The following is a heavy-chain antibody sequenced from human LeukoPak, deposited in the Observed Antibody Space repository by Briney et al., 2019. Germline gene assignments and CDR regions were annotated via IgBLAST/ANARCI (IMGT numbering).Heavy chain of an antibody. D-gene: IGHD1-1*01. CDR2: IIPIFGTA. Sequence: SVKVSCKASGGTFSSYAISWVRQAPGQGLEWMGGIIPIFGTANYAQKFQGRVTITADESTSTAYMELSSLRSEDTAVYYCARGPRADDGAGFDYWGQGTLVTVSS. V-gene: IGHV1-69*13. CDR1: GGTFSSYA. J-gene: IGHJ4*02. CDR3: ARGPRADDGAGFDY.